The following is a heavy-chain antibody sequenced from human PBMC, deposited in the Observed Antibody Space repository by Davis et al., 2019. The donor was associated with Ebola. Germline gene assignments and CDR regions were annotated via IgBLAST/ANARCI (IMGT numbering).Heavy chain of an antibody. CDR3: VRGGESSGYLGGWFDP. CDR2: IVPILGIA. J-gene: IGHJ5*02. D-gene: IGHD3-22*01. CDR1: GGTFSSYT. V-gene: IGHV1-69*02. Sequence: AASVKVSCKASGGTFSSYTITWVRQAPGQGLEWMGRIVPILGIANYAQTFQGRVTITADKSTSTAYMELSSLRSEDTAVFYCVRGGESSGYLGGWFDPWGQGTLVTVSS.